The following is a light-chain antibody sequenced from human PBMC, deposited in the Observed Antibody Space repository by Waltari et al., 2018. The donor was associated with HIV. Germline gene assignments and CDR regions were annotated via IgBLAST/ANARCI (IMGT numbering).Light chain of an antibody. V-gene: IGLV2-23*02. CDR3: CSYAGTLV. J-gene: IGLJ3*02. CDR1: NSYIGNYNL. CDR2: DVN. Sequence: QSALTQPASVSGSPGQLITISCTGTNSYIGNYNLVSWYQQFPGKAPKLLIYDVNKRRSGVSNRFSGSKSGNTASLTISGLQAEDEADYYCCSYAGTLVFGGGTRLTVL.